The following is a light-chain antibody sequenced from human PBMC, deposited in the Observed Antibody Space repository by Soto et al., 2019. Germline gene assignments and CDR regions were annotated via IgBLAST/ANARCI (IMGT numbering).Light chain of an antibody. V-gene: IGLV2-14*01. CDR3: SSYTSSNSLV. Sequence: QSVLTQPASVSGSPGQSITISCTGTSGDVGGYNYVSWYQQHPGKAPKLMIYEVSNRPSGVSNRFSGSKSGNTASLTISGLQAEDEADYYCSSYTSSNSLVFGGGTKLT. CDR1: SGDVGGYNY. J-gene: IGLJ2*01. CDR2: EVS.